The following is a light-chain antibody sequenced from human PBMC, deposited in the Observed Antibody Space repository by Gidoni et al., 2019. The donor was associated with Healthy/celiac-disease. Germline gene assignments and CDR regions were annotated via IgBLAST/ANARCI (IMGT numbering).Light chain of an antibody. CDR3: QQYNNWPPGIT. Sequence: EIVMTQSPATLSVSPGEGATLSCWSSQSVSSNLAWYQQKPGQAPRLLIYGASTRATDIPARFSGSGSGTEFTLTISSLQSEDFAVYYCQQYNNWPPGITFGGGTKVEIK. J-gene: IGKJ4*01. V-gene: IGKV3-15*01. CDR2: GAS. CDR1: QSVSSN.